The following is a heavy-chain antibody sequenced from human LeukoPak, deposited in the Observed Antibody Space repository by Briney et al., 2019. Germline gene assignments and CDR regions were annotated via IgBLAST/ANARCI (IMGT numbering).Heavy chain of an antibody. CDR2: ISGSGGST. CDR3: ARGITGSTAVNY. D-gene: IGHD1-7*01. J-gene: IGHJ4*02. V-gene: IGHV3-23*01. Sequence: GGSLRLSCAASGFTFSSYAMSWVRQAPGKGLEWVSAISGSGGSTHYADSVKGRFTISRDNSKNTLYLQMNSLRSEDTAVYYCARGITGSTAVNYWGQGTLVTVSS. CDR1: GFTFSSYA.